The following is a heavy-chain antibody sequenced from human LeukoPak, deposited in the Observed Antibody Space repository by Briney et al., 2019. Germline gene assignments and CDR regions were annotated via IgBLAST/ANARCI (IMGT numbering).Heavy chain of an antibody. CDR3: ANGMRWRGGLDY. V-gene: IGHV3-9*01. CDR2: ISWYSGSI. J-gene: IGHJ4*02. D-gene: IGHD3-16*01. Sequence: PGRSLRLSCAASGFTFDDCAMHWVRQAPGKGLEWVSGISWYSGSIGYADSVKGRFTISRDNAKNSLYLQMNSLRAEDTALHYCANGMRWRGGLDYWGQGTLVTVSS. CDR1: GFTFDDCA.